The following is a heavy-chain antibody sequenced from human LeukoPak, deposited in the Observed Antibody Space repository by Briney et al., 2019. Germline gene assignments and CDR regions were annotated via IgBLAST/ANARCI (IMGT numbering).Heavy chain of an antibody. CDR1: GYTFTGYY. J-gene: IGHJ6*04. CDR2: INPNSGGT. CDR3: ARGENYYGSGSLPDV. D-gene: IGHD3-10*01. V-gene: IGHV1-2*02. Sequence: ASVKVSCKASGYTFTGYYMHWVRQAPGQGLEWMGWINPNSGGTNYAQKFQGRVTMTRDTSISTAYMELSRLRCDDTAVYYCARGENYYGSGSLPDVWGKGTTVTVSS.